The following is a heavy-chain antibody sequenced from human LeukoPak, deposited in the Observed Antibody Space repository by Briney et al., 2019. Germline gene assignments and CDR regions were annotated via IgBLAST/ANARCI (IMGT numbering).Heavy chain of an antibody. D-gene: IGHD6-19*01. V-gene: IGHV1-18*01. Sequence: ASVKVSCKASGYTFTKYGITWVRQAPGQGLEWMGWISAYNGNTNYAQKLQGRVTMTTDTSTSTAYMELRSLRSDDTAVYYCARDLAVAGTFGYWGQGTLVTVSS. CDR1: GYTFTKYG. CDR3: ARDLAVAGTFGY. J-gene: IGHJ4*02. CDR2: ISAYNGNT.